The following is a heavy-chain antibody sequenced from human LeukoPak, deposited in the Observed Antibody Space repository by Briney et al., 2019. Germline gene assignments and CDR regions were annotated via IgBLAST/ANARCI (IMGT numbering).Heavy chain of an antibody. Sequence: GGSLRLSCVASGSSFGAYSLNWVRQAPGKGLEWVSSISSSGTYISYADSVKGRFTISRDNAKNSLYLQMNSLRADDTAVYYCARHGSYYDGNTYYYGGFDYWGQGTLVTVSS. D-gene: IGHD3-22*01. J-gene: IGHJ4*02. V-gene: IGHV3-21*01. CDR3: ARHGSYYDGNTYYYGGFDY. CDR1: GSSFGAYS. CDR2: ISSSGTYI.